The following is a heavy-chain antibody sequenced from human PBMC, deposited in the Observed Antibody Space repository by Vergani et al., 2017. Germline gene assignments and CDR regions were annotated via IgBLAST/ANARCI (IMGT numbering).Heavy chain of an antibody. CDR2: ISSSSSYI. Sequence: EVQLVETGGGLIQPGGSLRLSCAASGFTGSSNYMSWVRQAPGKGLEWVSSISSSSSYIYYADSVKGRFTISRDNAKNSLYLQMNSLRAEDTAVYYCARAFGSSGYYYATYYYGMDVWGQGTTVTVSS. CDR3: ARAFGSSGYYYATYYYGMDV. J-gene: IGHJ6*02. D-gene: IGHD3-22*01. CDR1: GFTGSSNY. V-gene: IGHV3-21*04.